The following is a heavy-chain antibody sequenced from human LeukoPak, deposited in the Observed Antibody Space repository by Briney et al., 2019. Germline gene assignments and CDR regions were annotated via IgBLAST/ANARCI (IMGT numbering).Heavy chain of an antibody. CDR2: ISTSSSST. D-gene: IGHD3-16*01. CDR3: ARDRGGAAAY. J-gene: IGHJ4*02. Sequence: GGSLRLSCAASGFTFSDYYMSWIRQAPGKGLEWVSYISTSSSSTNYADPVKGRFTISRDNAKNSLFLQTNSLRAEDTAVYYCARDRGGAAAYWGQGTLVTVSS. CDR1: GFTFSDYY. V-gene: IGHV3-11*05.